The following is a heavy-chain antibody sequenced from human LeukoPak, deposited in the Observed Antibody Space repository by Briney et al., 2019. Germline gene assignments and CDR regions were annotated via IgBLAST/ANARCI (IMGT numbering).Heavy chain of an antibody. Sequence: PSETLSLTCAVYGGSFSGYYWSWIRQPPGKGLEWIGEINHSGSTNYNPSLKSRVTMSIDTSKNQFSLKLNSVTAADTAVYYCAKGGDYYGSGRGNWFDPWGQGTLVTVSS. V-gene: IGHV4-34*01. D-gene: IGHD3-10*01. CDR1: GGSFSGYY. CDR2: INHSGST. J-gene: IGHJ5*02. CDR3: AKGGDYYGSGRGNWFDP.